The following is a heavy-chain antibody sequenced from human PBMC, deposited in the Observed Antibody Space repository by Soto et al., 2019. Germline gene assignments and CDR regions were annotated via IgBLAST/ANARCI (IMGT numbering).Heavy chain of an antibody. Sequence: EVQLVESGGGLVKPGGSLRLSCAASGFTFSSYSMNWVRQAPGKGLEWVSSISSSSSYIYYADSVKGRFTISRDNAKNSLYLQMNSLRAEDTAVYYCARVDGDYVHAFDIWGQGTMVTVSS. CDR2: ISSSSSYI. D-gene: IGHD4-17*01. CDR1: GFTFSSYS. V-gene: IGHV3-21*01. CDR3: ARVDGDYVHAFDI. J-gene: IGHJ3*02.